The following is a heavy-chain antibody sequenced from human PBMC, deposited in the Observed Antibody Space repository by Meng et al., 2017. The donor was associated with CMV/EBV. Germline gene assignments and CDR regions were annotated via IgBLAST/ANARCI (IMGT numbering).Heavy chain of an antibody. D-gene: IGHD6-19*01. CDR1: GYTFTGYY. Sequence: ASVKVSCKASGYTFTGYYMHWVRQAPGQGLEWMGWINPNSGGTNYAQKFQGRVTMTRDTSISTAYMELSRLRSDDTAVYYCAIEKGVAGKDYYYGMDVWGQGTTVTRLL. CDR2: INPNSGGT. V-gene: IGHV1-2*02. CDR3: AIEKGVAGKDYYYGMDV. J-gene: IGHJ6*02.